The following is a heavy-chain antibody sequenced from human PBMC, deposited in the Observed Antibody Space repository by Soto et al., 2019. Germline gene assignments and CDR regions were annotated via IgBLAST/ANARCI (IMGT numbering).Heavy chain of an antibody. J-gene: IGHJ3*02. CDR1: GGSISSGGYY. D-gene: IGHD3-16*01. V-gene: IGHV4-31*03. CDR2: IYYSGST. CDR3: ARERQIRWSPPNHAFDI. Sequence: QVQLQESGPGLVKPSQTLSLTCTVSGGSISSGGYYWSWIRQHPGKGLEWIGYIYYSGSTYYNPSLKSRVTISVDPSKNQFSLKLSSVTAADTAVYYCARERQIRWSPPNHAFDIWGQGTMVTVSS.